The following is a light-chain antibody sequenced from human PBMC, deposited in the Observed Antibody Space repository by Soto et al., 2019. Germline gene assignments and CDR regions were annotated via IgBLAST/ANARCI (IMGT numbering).Light chain of an antibody. CDR3: QQYGNSVT. CDR2: GAS. CDR1: QSVSSSY. Sequence: EIVLTQSPGTLSLSPGEIATLSGRASQSVSSSYLAWYQQKPGQAPRLLIYGASSRATGIPDRFSGSGSGTDFTFTISRLEPEDSAVYYCQQYGNSVTFGGGTKVDI. J-gene: IGKJ4*01. V-gene: IGKV3-20*01.